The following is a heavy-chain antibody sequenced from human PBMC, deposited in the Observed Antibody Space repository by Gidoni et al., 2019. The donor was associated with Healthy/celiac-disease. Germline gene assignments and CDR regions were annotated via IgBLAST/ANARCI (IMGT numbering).Heavy chain of an antibody. D-gene: IGHD4-4*01. CDR2: IYYSGST. V-gene: IGHV4-39*01. CDR3: ASHPGAYDYSNWFDP. CDR1: GGSISISSYY. Sequence: QLQLQESGPGLVKPSETLSLPCTVSGGSISISSYYWGWIRQPPGKGLEWIGSIYYSGSTYYNPSLKSRVTISVDTSKNHFSLKLSSVTAADTAVYYCASHPGAYDYSNWFDPWGQGTLVTVSS. J-gene: IGHJ5*02.